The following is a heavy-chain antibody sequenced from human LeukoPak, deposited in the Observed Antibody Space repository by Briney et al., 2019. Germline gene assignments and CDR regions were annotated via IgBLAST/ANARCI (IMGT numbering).Heavy chain of an antibody. CDR3: ANGPYCGGDCYSRPPFDY. Sequence: GGSLRLSCAASGFTFSSYAMSWVRQAPGKGLEWVSAISGSGGSTYYADSVKGRFTISRDNSKNTLYLQMNSLGAEDTAVYYCANGPYCGGDCYSRPPFDYWGQGTLVTVSS. CDR1: GFTFSSYA. D-gene: IGHD2-21*02. V-gene: IGHV3-23*01. CDR2: ISGSGGST. J-gene: IGHJ4*02.